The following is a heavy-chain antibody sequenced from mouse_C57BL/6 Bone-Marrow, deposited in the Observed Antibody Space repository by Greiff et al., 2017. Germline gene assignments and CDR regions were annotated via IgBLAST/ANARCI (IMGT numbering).Heavy chain of an antibody. Sequence: VQLQQSGAELVRPGTSVKVSCKASGYAFTNYLIEWVKQRPGQGLEWIGVIKPGSGGTNYNEKFKGKATLTADKSSSTAYMQLSSLTSEDSAVYFCATTGTEWFAYWGKGTLVTVSA. CDR1: GYAFTNYL. D-gene: IGHD4-1*02. V-gene: IGHV1-54*01. CDR2: IKPGSGGT. J-gene: IGHJ3*01. CDR3: ATTGTEWFAY.